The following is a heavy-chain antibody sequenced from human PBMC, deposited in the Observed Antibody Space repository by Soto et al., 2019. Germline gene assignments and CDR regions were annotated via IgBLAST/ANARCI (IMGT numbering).Heavy chain of an antibody. J-gene: IGHJ4*02. D-gene: IGHD2-21*02. CDR2: ISYDGSNK. CDR1: GFTFSSYG. Sequence: GGSLRLSCAASGFTFSSYGMHWVRQAPGKGLEWVAVISYDGSNKYYADSVKGRFTISRDNSKNTLYLQMNSLRAEDTAVYYCAKDKVSVVVTAPFDYWGQGTLFNVSS. V-gene: IGHV3-30*18. CDR3: AKDKVSVVVTAPFDY.